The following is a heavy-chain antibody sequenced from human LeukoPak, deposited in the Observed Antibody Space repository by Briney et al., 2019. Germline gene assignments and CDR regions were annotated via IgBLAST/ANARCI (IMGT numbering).Heavy chain of an antibody. Sequence: GGSLRLSCTASGFTFGDYAMSWVRQAPGKGLEWVANIKPDGSEMYYVDSAKGRFSISRDNAKNSLYLQMNSLRAEDTAVYYCARDPQAAFSDYWGQGTLVTVSS. D-gene: IGHD2-15*01. CDR2: IKPDGSEM. J-gene: IGHJ4*02. CDR3: ARDPQAAFSDY. CDR1: GFTFGDYA. V-gene: IGHV3-7*01.